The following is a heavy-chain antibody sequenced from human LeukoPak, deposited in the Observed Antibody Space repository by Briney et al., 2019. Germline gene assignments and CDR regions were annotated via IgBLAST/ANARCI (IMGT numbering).Heavy chain of an antibody. CDR2: INWNGGST. J-gene: IGHJ6*04. Sequence: SGGSLRLSCAASGFTFDDFGMSWVRQAPGQGLEWVSGINWNGGSTGYADSVKGRFTTYRDNAKNSLYLQMNSLRAEDTALYYCARIPDYSNLRPGMDVWGKGTTVTVSS. CDR3: ARIPDYSNLRPGMDV. D-gene: IGHD4-11*01. V-gene: IGHV3-20*04. CDR1: GFTFDDFG.